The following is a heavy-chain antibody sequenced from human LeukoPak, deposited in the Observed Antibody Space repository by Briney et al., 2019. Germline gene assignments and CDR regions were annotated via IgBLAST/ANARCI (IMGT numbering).Heavy chain of an antibody. D-gene: IGHD5-18*01. J-gene: IGHJ4*02. Sequence: ASVKVSCKASGYTFTSYYMHWVRQAPGQGLEWMGIINPSGGSTSYAQKLQGRVTMTRDTSTSTVYMELSSLRSEDTAVYYCARDQTATKQIDYWGQGTLVIVSS. V-gene: IGHV1-46*01. CDR3: ARDQTATKQIDY. CDR1: GYTFTSYY. CDR2: INPSGGST.